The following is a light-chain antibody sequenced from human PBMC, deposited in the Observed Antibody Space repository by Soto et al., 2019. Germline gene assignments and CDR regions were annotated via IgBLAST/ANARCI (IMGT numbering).Light chain of an antibody. J-gene: IGLJ1*01. CDR3: QSYDSSLSSSYV. CDR2: GNT. Sequence: QSVLTQPPSVSGAPGQRVTISCTGSSSNIGAGYEVHWYQHLPGKAPKLLIYGNTNRPSGVPDRFSGSKSGTSASLAITGLQAEDEADYYCQSYDSSLSSSYVFGGGTKLTGL. V-gene: IGLV1-40*01. CDR1: SSNIGAGYE.